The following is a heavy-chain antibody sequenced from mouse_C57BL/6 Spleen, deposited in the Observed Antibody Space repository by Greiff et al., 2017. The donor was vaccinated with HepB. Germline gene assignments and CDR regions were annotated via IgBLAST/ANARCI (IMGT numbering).Heavy chain of an antibody. CDR2: IYPGSGST. J-gene: IGHJ1*03. V-gene: IGHV1-55*01. CDR3: ARCRYYYGSHWYFDV. D-gene: IGHD1-1*01. Sequence: VQLQQPGAELVKPGASVKMSCKASGYTFTSYWITWVKKRPGQGLEWIGDIYPGSGSTNYNEKFKSKATLTVDTSSSTAYMQLSSLTSEDSAVYYCARCRYYYGSHWYFDVWGTGTTVTVSS. CDR1: GYTFTSYW.